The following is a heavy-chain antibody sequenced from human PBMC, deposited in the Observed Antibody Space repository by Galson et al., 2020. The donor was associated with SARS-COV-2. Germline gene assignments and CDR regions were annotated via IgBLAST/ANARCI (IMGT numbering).Heavy chain of an antibody. CDR2: ISSSSNYI. V-gene: IGHV3-21*01. J-gene: IGHJ6*02. CDR3: ARDASWAMFGMDV. D-gene: IGHD1-26*01. Sequence: SCAASGFPFSSYSMNWVRQAPGKGLEWVSSISSSSNYIYYADSVKGRFTISRDNAENSVFLVMNGLRAEDTAVYYCARDASWAMFGMDVWGQGTPVTVSS. CDR1: GFPFSSYS.